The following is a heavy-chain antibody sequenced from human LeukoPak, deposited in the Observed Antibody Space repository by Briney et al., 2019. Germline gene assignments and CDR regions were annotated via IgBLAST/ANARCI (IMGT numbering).Heavy chain of an antibody. CDR2: MFYNGAT. V-gene: IGHV4-39*07. J-gene: IGHJ4*02. CDR3: ARDRQQLGFDY. CDR1: GGSISSSDYY. D-gene: IGHD6-13*01. Sequence: SETLSLTCSVSGGSISSSDYYWGWIRQPPGKGLEWIGIMFYNGATKSNPSLSSRVTMSIDTSKNQFSLKLSSVTAADTAVYYCARDRQQLGFDYWGQGTLVTVSS.